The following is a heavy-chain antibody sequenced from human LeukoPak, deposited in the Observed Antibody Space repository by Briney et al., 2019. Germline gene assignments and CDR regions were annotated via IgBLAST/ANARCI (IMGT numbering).Heavy chain of an antibody. CDR1: GFSFSTYA. V-gene: IGHV3-23*01. CDR3: AKKIVGANGWFDP. CDR2: IPGGGDST. J-gene: IGHJ5*02. D-gene: IGHD1-26*01. Sequence: AGSLSLSCAASGFSFSTYAMSWVGQAPGKGLEWGSSIPGGGDSTYYAPAVKRRFPISSHNPKHPLYLQLNSLRADDTAVYFCAKKIVGANGWFDPGGQGTLVTVPS.